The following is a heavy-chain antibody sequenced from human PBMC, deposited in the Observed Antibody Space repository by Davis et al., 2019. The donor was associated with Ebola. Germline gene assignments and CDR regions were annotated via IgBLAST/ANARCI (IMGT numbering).Heavy chain of an antibody. V-gene: IGHV4-59*12. D-gene: IGHD3-10*01. CDR3: ARAFGELLFGEFDY. CDR2: IYYSESS. J-gene: IGHJ4*02. CDR1: GGSISSSY. Sequence: SETLSLTCTVSGGSISSSYWSWIRQPPGKGLEWIGYIYYSESSNYNPSLKSRVTISVDTSKNHFSLKLSSVTAADTAVYYCARAFGELLFGEFDYWGQGTLVTVSS.